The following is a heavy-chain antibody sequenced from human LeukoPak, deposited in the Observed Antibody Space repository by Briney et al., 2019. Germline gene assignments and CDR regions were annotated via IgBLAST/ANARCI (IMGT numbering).Heavy chain of an antibody. V-gene: IGHV3-30-3*01. D-gene: IGHD3-9*01. Sequence: GGSLRLSCAASGFTFSSYAMHWVRQAPGKGLEWVAVISYDGSNKYYADSVKGRFTISRDNSKNTLYLQMNSLRAEDTAVYYCARDPGILTGYYISWGQGTLVTVSP. CDR3: ARDPGILTGYYIS. CDR1: GFTFSSYA. CDR2: ISYDGSNK. J-gene: IGHJ4*02.